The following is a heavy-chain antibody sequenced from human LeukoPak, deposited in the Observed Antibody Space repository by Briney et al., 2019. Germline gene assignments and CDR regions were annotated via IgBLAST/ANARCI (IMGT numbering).Heavy chain of an antibody. J-gene: IGHJ4*02. D-gene: IGHD4-17*01. CDR3: VRNKVYGDYEYYFDY. Sequence: PGGSLRLSCAASGFTLSSYGMHWVRQAPGKGLEWVAVISYDGSNKYYADSVKGRFTISRDNSKNTLYLQMNSLRAEDTAVYYCVRNKVYGDYEYYFDYWGQGTLVTVSS. V-gene: IGHV3-30*03. CDR2: ISYDGSNK. CDR1: GFTLSSYG.